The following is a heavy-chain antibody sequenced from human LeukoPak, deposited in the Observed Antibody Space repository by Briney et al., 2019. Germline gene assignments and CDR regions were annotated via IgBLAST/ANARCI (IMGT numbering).Heavy chain of an antibody. Sequence: GGSLRLSCAASGFTFSSYWMSWVRQARGKGLEWVANIKQDGSEKYYVDSVKGRFTISRDNAKNSLYLQMNSLRAEDTAVYYCARDYDFWSGYITPIFDYWGQGTLVTVSS. CDR3: ARDYDFWSGYITPIFDY. CDR1: GFTFSSYW. D-gene: IGHD3-3*01. CDR2: IKQDGSEK. V-gene: IGHV3-7*01. J-gene: IGHJ4*02.